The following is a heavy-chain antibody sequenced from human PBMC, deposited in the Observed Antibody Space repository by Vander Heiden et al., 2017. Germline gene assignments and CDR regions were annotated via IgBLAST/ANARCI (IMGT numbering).Heavy chain of an antibody. CDR1: AFTFRSYG. V-gene: IGHV3-33*01. CDR3: ARGGSHTHTDGFSF. D-gene: IGHD1-26*01. CDR2: IWYDESKT. J-gene: IGHJ3*01. Sequence: QLVESGGGVVQPGPSLSLACAASAFTFRSYGMHWVRQAPGKGLEWVAVIWYDESKTYYEDSVKGRFTISRDNFKDTLYLEMNSLRAEDSAVYWCARGGSHTHTDGFSFWGQGTMVSVS.